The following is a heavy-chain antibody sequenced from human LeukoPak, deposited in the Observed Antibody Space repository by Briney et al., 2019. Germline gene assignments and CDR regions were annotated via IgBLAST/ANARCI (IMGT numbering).Heavy chain of an antibody. CDR1: GGSISSGDYY. D-gene: IGHD5-24*01. Sequence: PSETLSLTCTVSGGSISSGDYYWGWIRQPPGKGLEWIGYIYYSGSTYYNPSLKSRVTISVDTSKNQFSLKLSSVTAADTAVYYCARRRDGYKYYYYYYMDVWGKGTTVTVSS. CDR2: IYYSGST. CDR3: ARRRDGYKYYYYYYMDV. J-gene: IGHJ6*03. V-gene: IGHV4-30-4*08.